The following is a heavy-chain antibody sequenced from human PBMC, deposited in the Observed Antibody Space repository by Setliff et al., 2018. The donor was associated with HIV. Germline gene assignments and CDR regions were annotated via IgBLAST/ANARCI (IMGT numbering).Heavy chain of an antibody. CDR2: INPGSRSA. J-gene: IGHJ4*01. Sequence: ASVKVSCKASGYNFNTYYIHLIRQAPGHGLEWMGVINPGSRSADYAQKFQGRVTLTRDTSTGTVYMQLSSLRSDDTAAYYCARVYCSTTSCNDEYFYDYWGQGTLVTVSS. CDR3: ARVYCSTTSCNDEYFYDY. CDR1: GYNFNTYY. V-gene: IGHV1-46*02. D-gene: IGHD2-2*01.